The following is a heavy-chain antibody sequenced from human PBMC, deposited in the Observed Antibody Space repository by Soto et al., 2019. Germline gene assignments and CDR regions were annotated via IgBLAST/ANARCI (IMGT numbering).Heavy chain of an antibody. V-gene: IGHV1-46*03. CDR1: GYTYTSDF. CDR2: IKPSGGST. D-gene: IGHD6-25*01. Sequence: GVSVKVSWKASGYTYTSDFMHWVRKAPGQGLEWMGIIKPSGGSTSYAQKFQGRVTMTRDTSTSTVYMELSSLRSDDTAVYYFARHLAAWDSWGQGTLVTVSS. CDR3: ARHLAAWDS. J-gene: IGHJ4*02.